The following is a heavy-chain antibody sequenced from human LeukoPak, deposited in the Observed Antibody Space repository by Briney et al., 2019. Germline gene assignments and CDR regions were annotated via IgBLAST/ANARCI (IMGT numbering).Heavy chain of an antibody. CDR3: ARDLRGYDSSGYYKGYFDY. CDR1: GGSISSGDYY. Sequence: PSETLSLTCTVSGGSISSGDYYWSWIRQPPGKGLEWIGYIYYSGSTYYNPSLKSRVTISVDTSKNQFSLKLSSVTAADTAVYYCARDLRGYDSSGYYKGYFDYWGQGTLVTVSS. CDR2: IYYSGST. J-gene: IGHJ4*02. V-gene: IGHV4-30-4*01. D-gene: IGHD3-22*01.